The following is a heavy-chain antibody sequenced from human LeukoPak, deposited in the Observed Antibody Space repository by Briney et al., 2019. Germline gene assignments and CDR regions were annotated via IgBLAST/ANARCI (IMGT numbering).Heavy chain of an antibody. D-gene: IGHD3-10*01. V-gene: IGHV4-34*01. Sequence: SETLSLTCAAYGGSFSAYYWTWIRQPPGKGLEWIGEINHSGSINYNPSLKSRVTISVDTSKNQFSLKLSSVTAADTAVYYCAKRGPYYYGSGSYYKGAQYYFDSWGQGPLVTVSS. J-gene: IGHJ4*02. CDR3: AKRGPYYYGSGSYYKGAQYYFDS. CDR1: GGSFSAYY. CDR2: INHSGSI.